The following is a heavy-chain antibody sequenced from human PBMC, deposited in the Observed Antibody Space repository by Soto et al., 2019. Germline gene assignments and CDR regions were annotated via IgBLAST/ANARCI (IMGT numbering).Heavy chain of an antibody. Sequence: QVQLVQSGAEVKKPGASVKVSCKASGYSFTSYHIHWVRQAPGQGLEWMGIINPSGGSTSYAQKFQGRVTVTRDTSTSTVYMDLSSLRSEDTAVYYCARGEGQSSSPSRFADWGQGTLVTVSS. D-gene: IGHD6-6*01. V-gene: IGHV1-46*01. CDR1: GYSFTSYH. CDR2: INPSGGST. J-gene: IGHJ4*02. CDR3: ARGEGQSSSPSRFAD.